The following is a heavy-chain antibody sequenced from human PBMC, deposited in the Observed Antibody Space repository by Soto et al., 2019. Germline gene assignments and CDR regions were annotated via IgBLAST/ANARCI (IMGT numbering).Heavy chain of an antibody. Sequence: GGSLRLSCVGSGFTFSSYWMAWVRQAPGKGLEWVADIKQDGNDTYYVDSVKGRFTISRDNAENSVYLQMNSLRAEDTAVYYCTRVDYDFWSGSPALYYYGMDVWGQGTPLTVS. D-gene: IGHD3-3*01. CDR2: IKQDGNDT. V-gene: IGHV3-7*03. CDR1: GFTFSSYW. CDR3: TRVDYDFWSGSPALYYYGMDV. J-gene: IGHJ6*02.